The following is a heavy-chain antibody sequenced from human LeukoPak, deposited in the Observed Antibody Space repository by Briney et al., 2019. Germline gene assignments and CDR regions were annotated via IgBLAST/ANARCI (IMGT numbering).Heavy chain of an antibody. V-gene: IGHV4-39*07. D-gene: IGHD3-10*01. CDR2: IYYSGST. CDR1: GGSISSSSYY. CDR3: ARELLLWFGHDAFDI. Sequence: SETLSLTCTVSGGSISSSSYYWGWIRQPPGKGLEWIGSIYYSGSTYYNPSLKSRVTISVDTSKNQFSLKLSSVTAADTAVYYCARELLLWFGHDAFDIWGQGTMVTVSS. J-gene: IGHJ3*02.